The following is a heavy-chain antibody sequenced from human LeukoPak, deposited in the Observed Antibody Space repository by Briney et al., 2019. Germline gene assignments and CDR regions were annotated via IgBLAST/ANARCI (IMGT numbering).Heavy chain of an antibody. CDR1: GGTVSSYT. CDR3: ARGVSYSGYDCFDY. D-gene: IGHD5-12*01. J-gene: IGHJ4*02. Sequence: GASVKVSCKASGGTVSSYTITWVRQAPGQGLEWMGEIIPMFGTANYAQKFQGRVTITADESTSTAYMELSSLRSEDRAVYYCARGVSYSGYDCFDYWGQGTLVTVSS. V-gene: IGHV1-69*13. CDR2: IIPMFGTA.